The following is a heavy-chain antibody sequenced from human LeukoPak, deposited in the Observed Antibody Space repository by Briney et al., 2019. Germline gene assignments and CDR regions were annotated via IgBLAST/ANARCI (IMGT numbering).Heavy chain of an antibody. D-gene: IGHD2-21*01. CDR2: IYENGGTT. CDR1: GFTFRSHA. CDR3: AKDFRIGYSAHFDY. J-gene: IGHJ4*02. V-gene: IGHV3-23*01. Sequence: GGSLRLSCVGSGFTFRSHALSWVRQAPEKGLEFVSGIYENGGTTYYADSVKGRFSISRDNSKNTLYLQMDSLRGEDTAVYYCAKDFRIGYSAHFDYWGQGALVTVSS.